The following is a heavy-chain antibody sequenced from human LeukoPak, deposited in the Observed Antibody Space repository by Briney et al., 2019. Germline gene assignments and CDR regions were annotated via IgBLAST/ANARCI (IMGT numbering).Heavy chain of an antibody. CDR2: IYYSGST. J-gene: IGHJ5*02. CDR1: GGSISSSAHY. Sequence: PSETPSLTCTVSGGSISSSAHYWAWIRQSPGKGLEWIGSIYYSGSTHYNPSLKSRVTISVDTSKNQFSLKLKSVTAADTALYYCARNCTADNDVSRRDKWFDPWGHGTLVTVSS. CDR3: ARNCTADNDVSRRDKWFDP. V-gene: IGHV4-39*07. D-gene: IGHD2-8*02.